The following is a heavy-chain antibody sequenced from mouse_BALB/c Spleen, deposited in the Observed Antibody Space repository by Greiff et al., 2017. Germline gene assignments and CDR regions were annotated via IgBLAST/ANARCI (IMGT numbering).Heavy chain of an antibody. CDR2: ISYSGST. J-gene: IGHJ2*01. V-gene: IGHV3-2*02. Sequence: EVKLMESGPGLVKPSQSLSLTCTVTGYSITSDYAWNWIRQFPGNKLEWMGYISYSGSTSYNPSLKSRISITRDTSKNQFFLQLNSVTTEDTATYYCARGGYDDVYYFDYWGQGTTLTVSS. CDR3: ARGGYDDVYYFDY. CDR1: GYSITSDYA. D-gene: IGHD2-14*01.